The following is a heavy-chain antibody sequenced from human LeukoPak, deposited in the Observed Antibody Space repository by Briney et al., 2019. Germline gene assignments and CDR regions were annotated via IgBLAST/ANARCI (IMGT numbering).Heavy chain of an antibody. CDR1: GFTFSSYS. CDR2: ISSSSSYI. CDR3: ASNTAMVHKLDY. J-gene: IGHJ4*02. V-gene: IGHV3-21*01. Sequence: GGSLRLSCAASGFTFSSYSMNWVRQAPGKGLEWVSSISSSSSYIYYADSVKGRFTISRDNAKNSLYLQMNSLRAEDTAVYYCASNTAMVHKLDYWGQGTLVTVSS. D-gene: IGHD5-18*01.